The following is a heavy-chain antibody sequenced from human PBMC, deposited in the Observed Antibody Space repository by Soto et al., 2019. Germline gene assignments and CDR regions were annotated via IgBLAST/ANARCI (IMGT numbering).Heavy chain of an antibody. CDR3: ERSHGYSSSWYRQVGGTGDAFDI. CDR1: GFTFSSYW. CDR2: IKQDGSEK. V-gene: IGHV3-7*01. Sequence: GGSLRLSCAASGFTFSSYWMSWVRQAPGKGLEWVANIKQDGSEKYYVDSVKGRFTISRDNAKKSLYLQMNSLRAEDAAVYYGERSHGYSSSWYRQVGGTGDAFDIWGQGTMVTVSS. D-gene: IGHD6-13*01. J-gene: IGHJ3*02.